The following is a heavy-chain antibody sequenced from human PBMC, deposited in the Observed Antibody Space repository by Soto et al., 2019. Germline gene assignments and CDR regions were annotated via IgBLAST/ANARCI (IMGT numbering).Heavy chain of an antibody. CDR2: ISAYNGNT. D-gene: IGHD3-22*01. J-gene: IGHJ4*02. Sequence: ASVKVSCKASGYTFTSYGISWVRQAPGQGLEWMGWISAYNGNTNYAQKLQGRVTMTTDTSTSTAYMELRSLRSDDTAVYYCARGLIYYDSSGLDYWCQGTLVTVSS. CDR1: GYTFTSYG. V-gene: IGHV1-18*01. CDR3: ARGLIYYDSSGLDY.